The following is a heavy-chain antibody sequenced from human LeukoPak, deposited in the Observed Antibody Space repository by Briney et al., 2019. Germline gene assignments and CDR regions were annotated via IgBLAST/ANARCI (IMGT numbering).Heavy chain of an antibody. D-gene: IGHD2-8*01. CDR2: INHSGST. J-gene: IGHJ4*02. Sequence: SETLSLTCAVYGGSFSGYYWSWIRHPPGKWLEWIGEINHSGSTNYNPTLKSRVTISVDTSKNQFSLKLSSVTAADTAVYYCASGLGYCTNGVCFPPYYFDYWGQGTLVTVSS. CDR1: GGSFSGYY. CDR3: ASGLGYCTNGVCFPPYYFDY. V-gene: IGHV4-34*01.